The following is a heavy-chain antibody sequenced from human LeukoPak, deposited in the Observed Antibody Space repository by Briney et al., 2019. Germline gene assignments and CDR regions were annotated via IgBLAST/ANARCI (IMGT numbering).Heavy chain of an antibody. Sequence: GGSLRLSCAASGFTFSTYWMTWVRQAPGKGLEWVANIKQDGSEKYFVDSVKGRFTISRDNANNSLYLQMNSLRAEDTAVYYCARDPSWYAFDIWGQGTMVTVSS. J-gene: IGHJ3*02. CDR2: IKQDGSEK. V-gene: IGHV3-7*01. CDR1: GFTFSTYW. CDR3: ARDPSWYAFDI.